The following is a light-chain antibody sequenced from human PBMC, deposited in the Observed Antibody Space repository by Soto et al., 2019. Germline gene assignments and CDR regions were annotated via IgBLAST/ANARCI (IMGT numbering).Light chain of an antibody. CDR2: AVS. Sequence: ETVLTESPSTLSVAPGDSAALSCGASQTAGPTSVWYQQKFGQAPRLLIYAVSTRATGVPARFSGSGSGKEFTLTISSLQPEDFAVYYCHQYNNWPSWTFGQGTKVDIK. V-gene: IGKV3-15*01. CDR1: QTAGPT. J-gene: IGKJ1*01. CDR3: HQYNNWPSWT.